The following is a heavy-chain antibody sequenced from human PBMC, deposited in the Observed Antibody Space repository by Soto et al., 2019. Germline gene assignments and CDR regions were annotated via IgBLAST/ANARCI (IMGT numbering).Heavy chain of an antibody. Sequence: SETPPLTWTVSGGSISSSSYCWGWIRQPPGKGLEWIGYIYYSGSTNYNPSLKSRVTISVDTSKNQFSLKLSSVTAADTAVYYCASGITGTTGRFDYWGQGTLVTVSS. V-gene: IGHV4-61*05. CDR1: GGSISSSSYC. J-gene: IGHJ4*02. CDR2: IYYSGST. D-gene: IGHD1-7*01. CDR3: ASGITGTTGRFDY.